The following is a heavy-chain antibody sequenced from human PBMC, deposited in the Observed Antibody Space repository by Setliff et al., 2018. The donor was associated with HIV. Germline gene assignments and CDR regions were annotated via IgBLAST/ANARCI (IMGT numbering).Heavy chain of an antibody. V-gene: IGHV1-69*06. CDR2: IIPIFGTA. Sequence: ASVKVSCKASGGTFSTYAISWVRQAPGQGLEWMGGIIPIFGTANYAQKFQGRVTITADKSTSTAYMELSSLRSDDTAVYYCARDPGEGGGGFLEWTIGYYYYMDVWGKGTTVTVSS. D-gene: IGHD3-3*01. CDR3: ARDPGEGGGGFLEWTIGYYYYMDV. CDR1: GGTFSTYA. J-gene: IGHJ6*03.